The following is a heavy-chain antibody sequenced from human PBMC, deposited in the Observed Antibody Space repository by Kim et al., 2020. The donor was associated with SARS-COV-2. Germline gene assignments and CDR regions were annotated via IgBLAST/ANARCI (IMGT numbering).Heavy chain of an antibody. J-gene: IGHJ5*02. CDR1: GYSFTSYW. D-gene: IGHD3-10*01. CDR3: ARRHYYGSGSYHRGWFDP. Sequence: GESLKISCKGSGYSFTSYWIGWVRQMPGKGLEWMGIIYPGDSDTRYSPSFQGQVTISADKSISTAYLQWSSLKASDTAMYYCARRHYYGSGSYHRGWFDPWGQGTLVTVSS. CDR2: IYPGDSDT. V-gene: IGHV5-51*01.